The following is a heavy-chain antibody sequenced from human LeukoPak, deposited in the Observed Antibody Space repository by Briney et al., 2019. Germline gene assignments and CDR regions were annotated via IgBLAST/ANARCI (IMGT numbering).Heavy chain of an antibody. Sequence: GGSLRLSCAVSGFTFSDYSMNWVRQAPGKGLEWISYIGIDSGNTNYADSVKGRFTISGDKAKNSLYLQMNSLRVEDTAVYYCARDYKYAFDNWGQGTLVTVFS. J-gene: IGHJ4*02. CDR3: ARDYKYAFDN. V-gene: IGHV3-48*01. CDR2: IGIDSGNT. CDR1: GFTFSDYS. D-gene: IGHD5-24*01.